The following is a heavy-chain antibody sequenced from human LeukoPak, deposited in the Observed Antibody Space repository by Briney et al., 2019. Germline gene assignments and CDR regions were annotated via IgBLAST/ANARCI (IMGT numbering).Heavy chain of an antibody. V-gene: IGHV3-9*01. CDR3: AKGLYYDILTGNWFDP. CDR2: ITWNSDST. CDR1: GFNFDYYA. J-gene: IGHJ5*02. Sequence: GRSLRLSCAASGFNFDYYAMDWVRLVPGKGLEWVAGITWNSDSTGYGDSVKGRFIISRDNAQNSLYLEMSSLRAEDTAFYYCAKGLYYDILTGNWFDPWGQGTLITVSS. D-gene: IGHD3-9*01.